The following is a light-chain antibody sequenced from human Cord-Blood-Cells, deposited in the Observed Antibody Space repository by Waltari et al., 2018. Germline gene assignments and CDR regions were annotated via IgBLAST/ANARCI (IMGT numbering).Light chain of an antibody. CDR2: RDS. CDR3: QVWDSSTVV. Sequence: SYELTQPLSVSVALGQTARITCAGNNIVSTNVHWYQQKPGQAPVLVSYRDSNRPSGIPGRFSGSNSGNTATLTISGAQAGDEADYYCQVWDSSTVVFGGGTKLTVL. CDR1: NIVSTN. J-gene: IGLJ2*01. V-gene: IGLV3-9*01.